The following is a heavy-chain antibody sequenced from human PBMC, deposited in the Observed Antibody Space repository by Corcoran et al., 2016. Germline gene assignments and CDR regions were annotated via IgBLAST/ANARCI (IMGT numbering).Heavy chain of an antibody. Sequence: QVQLVESGGGVVQPGRSLRLSCAASGFTFSSYGMHWVRQAPGKGLEWVAVISYDGSNKYYADSVKGRFTISRDNSKNTLYLQMNSLRAEDTAVYYCAKDRDSSSRDYWGQGTLVTVSS. D-gene: IGHD6-13*01. V-gene: IGHV3-30*18. CDR2: ISYDGSNK. CDR3: AKDRDSSSRDY. J-gene: IGHJ4*02. CDR1: GFTFSSYG.